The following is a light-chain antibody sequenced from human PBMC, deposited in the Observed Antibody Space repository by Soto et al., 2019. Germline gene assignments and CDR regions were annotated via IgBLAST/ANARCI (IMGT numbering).Light chain of an antibody. CDR3: SSYTTSSTFVI. V-gene: IGLV2-18*02. CDR2: EVT. J-gene: IGLJ2*01. CDR1: SSDVGTYNR. Sequence: QSVLTQPPSVSGSPGQSVTISCTGTSSDVGTYNRVSWYQQSPGTGPKLMIYEVTNRPSGVPDRFSGSKSGNTASLTISGLQADDEADYYCSSYTTSSTFVIFGGGTQLTVL.